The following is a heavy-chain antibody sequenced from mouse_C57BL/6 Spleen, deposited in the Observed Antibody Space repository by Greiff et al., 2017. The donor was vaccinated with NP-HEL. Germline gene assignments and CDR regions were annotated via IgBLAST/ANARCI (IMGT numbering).Heavy chain of an antibody. CDR2: INPNNGGT. V-gene: IGHV1-26*01. Sequence: EVQVVESGPELVKPGASVKISCKASGYTFTDYYMNWVKQSHGKSLEWIGDINPNNGGTSYNQKFKGKATLTVDKSSSTAYMELRSLTSEDSAVYYCARTLYGYAMDYWGQGTSVTVSS. D-gene: IGHD1-1*02. CDR3: ARTLYGYAMDY. CDR1: GYTFTDYY. J-gene: IGHJ4*01.